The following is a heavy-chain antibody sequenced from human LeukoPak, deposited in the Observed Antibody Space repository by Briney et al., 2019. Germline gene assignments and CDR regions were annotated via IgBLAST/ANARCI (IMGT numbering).Heavy chain of an antibody. CDR3: ARRTFGGVIAY. D-gene: IGHD3-16*02. CDR2: INHSGST. J-gene: IGHJ4*02. V-gene: IGHV4-38-2*02. CDR1: GYSISSGYY. Sequence: SETLSLTCTVSGYSISSGYYWAWIRQPPGKGLEWIGEINHSGSTNYSPSLKSRVTLSVDTSKNQFSLRLSSVTAADTAAYYCARRTFGGVIAYWGQGTLVTVSS.